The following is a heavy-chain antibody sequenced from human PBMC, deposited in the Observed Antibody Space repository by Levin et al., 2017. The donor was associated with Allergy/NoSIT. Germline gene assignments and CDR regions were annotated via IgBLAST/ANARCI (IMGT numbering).Heavy chain of an antibody. V-gene: IGHV3-30*18. J-gene: IGHJ4*02. D-gene: IGHD6-13*01. CDR1: GFTFSSYG. Sequence: PGGSLRLSCAASGFTFSSYGMHWVRQAPGKGLEWVAVISYDGSNKYYADSVKGRFTISRDNSKNTLYLQMNSLRAEDTAVYYCAKRRGASRSWYEFDYWGQGTLVTVSS. CDR2: ISYDGSNK. CDR3: AKRRGASRSWYEFDY.